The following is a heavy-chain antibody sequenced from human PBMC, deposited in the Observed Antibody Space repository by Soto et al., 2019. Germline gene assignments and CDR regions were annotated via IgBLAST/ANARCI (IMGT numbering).Heavy chain of an antibody. Sequence: QVQLVESGGGVVQPGRSLRLSCAASGFTFSSYGMHWVRQAPGKGPEWVALIWYDGSNKFYADSVKGPFTISRDNSKNTLYLQMNSLRAEDSAVYYCARGSGNYYYYMDVWGKGTTVTVSS. CDR1: GFTFSSYG. J-gene: IGHJ6*03. CDR2: IWYDGSNK. V-gene: IGHV3-33*01. CDR3: ARGSGNYYYYMDV.